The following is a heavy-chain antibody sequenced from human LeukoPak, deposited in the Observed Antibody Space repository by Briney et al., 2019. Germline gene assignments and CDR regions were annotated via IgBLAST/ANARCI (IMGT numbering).Heavy chain of an antibody. D-gene: IGHD1-14*01. J-gene: IGHJ6*03. V-gene: IGHV3-21*05. Sequence: GGSLRLSCAASGFTFSSYEMNWVRQAPGKGLEWVSYISSSGSYIYYADSVKGRFTMSRDNAKTSLYLQMNSLRAEDTAVYYCARVGPWVNPDYYYYYMDVWGKGTTVTVSS. CDR2: ISSSGSYI. CDR1: GFTFSSYE. CDR3: ARVGPWVNPDYYYYYMDV.